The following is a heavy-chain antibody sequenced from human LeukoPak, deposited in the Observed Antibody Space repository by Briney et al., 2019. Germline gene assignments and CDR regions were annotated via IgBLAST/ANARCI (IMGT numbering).Heavy chain of an antibody. CDR1: GFTFSTYA. D-gene: IGHD5-12*01. CDR3: AKGHSDSEWLYFDS. Sequence: GGSLRLSCAASGFTFSTYAMSWVRQAPGKGLEWVSGIRGSGDSTYYADSVKGRFTISRDNSKNTLYLQMNSLRAEDTAVYYCAKGHSDSEWLYFDSWGQGSLVTVSS. J-gene: IGHJ4*02. CDR2: IRGSGDST. V-gene: IGHV3-23*01.